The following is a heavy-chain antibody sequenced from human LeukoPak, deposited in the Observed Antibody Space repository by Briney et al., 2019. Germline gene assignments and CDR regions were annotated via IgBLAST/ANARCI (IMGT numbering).Heavy chain of an antibody. D-gene: IGHD3-22*01. V-gene: IGHV3-23*01. CDR1: GFTFSSYG. J-gene: IGHJ4*02. Sequence: GGTLRLSCAASGFTFSSYGMSWVRQAPGKGLEWVSAIETGGASTYYADSVKGRFSISRDNSKNTLYLQMNSLRAEDTAVYYCAKDSSITMTSFDYWGQGTLVTVSS. CDR2: IETGGAST. CDR3: AKDSSITMTSFDY.